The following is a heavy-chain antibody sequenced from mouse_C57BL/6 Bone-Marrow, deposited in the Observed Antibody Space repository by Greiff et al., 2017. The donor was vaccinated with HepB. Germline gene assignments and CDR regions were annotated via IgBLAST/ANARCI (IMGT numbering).Heavy chain of an antibody. J-gene: IGHJ3*01. D-gene: IGHD1-1*01. CDR3: ARDYYGSSYEFAY. Sequence: EVKLVESGGGLVKPGGSLKLSCAASGFTFSSYTMSWVRQTPEKRLEWVATISGGGGNTYYPDSVKGRFTISRDTAKNTLYLQMSSLRSEDTALYYCARDYYGSSYEFAYWGQGTLVTDS. CDR1: GFTFSSYT. CDR2: ISGGGGNT. V-gene: IGHV5-9*01.